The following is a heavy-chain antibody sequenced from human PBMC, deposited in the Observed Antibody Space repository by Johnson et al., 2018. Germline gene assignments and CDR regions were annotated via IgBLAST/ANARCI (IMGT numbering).Heavy chain of an antibody. CDR1: GGSISSYY. D-gene: IGHD2-2*01. J-gene: IGHJ6*02. Sequence: QVQLQESGPGLVKPSETLSLTCTVSGGSISSYYWSWIRQPPGKGLEWIGYISYSGSTNYNPPLTSRVTISVDTSKNHFSLKLSSVTAADTAVYYCARDRLSSTSPNYYGMDVWGQGTTVTVSS. V-gene: IGHV4-59*01. CDR3: ARDRLSSTSPNYYGMDV. CDR2: ISYSGST.